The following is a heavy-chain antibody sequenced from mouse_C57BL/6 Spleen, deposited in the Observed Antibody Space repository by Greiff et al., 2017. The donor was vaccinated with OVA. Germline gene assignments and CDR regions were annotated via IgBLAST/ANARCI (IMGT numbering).Heavy chain of an antibody. J-gene: IGHJ4*01. CDR3: ARQGGTGAMDY. CDR1: GFTFSDYG. D-gene: IGHD4-1*01. V-gene: IGHV5-17*01. CDR2: ISSGSSTI. Sequence: EVHLVESGGGLVKPGGSLKLSCADSGFTFSDYGMHWVRQAPEKGLEWVAYISSGSSTIYYADTVKGRFTISRDNAKNTLFLQMTSLRSEDTAMDYCARQGGTGAMDYWGQGTSVTVSS.